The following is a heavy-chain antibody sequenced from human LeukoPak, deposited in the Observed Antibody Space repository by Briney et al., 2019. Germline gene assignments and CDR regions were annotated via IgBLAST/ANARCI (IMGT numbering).Heavy chain of an antibody. D-gene: IGHD3-10*02. CDR1: GFTFTTYN. CDR2: ISSSGRYT. J-gene: IGHJ6*04. V-gene: IGHV3-21*01. Sequence: GGSLRLSCEASGFTFTTYNMDWVRQAPEKGLEWVSSISSSGRYTYHADSVKGRFTISRDNAKNSLYLQMNSLRAEDTAVYYCAELGITMIGGVWGKGTTVTISS. CDR3: AELGITMIGGV.